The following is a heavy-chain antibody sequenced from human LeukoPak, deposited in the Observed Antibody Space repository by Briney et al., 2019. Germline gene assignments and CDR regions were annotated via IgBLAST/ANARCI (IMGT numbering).Heavy chain of an antibody. CDR1: GYTFTGYY. J-gene: IGHJ4*02. Sequence: GASVKVSCKASGYTFTGYYMHLVRQAPGRGLEWMGRINPNSGGTNYAQKFQGRVTMTRDTSISTAYMELSRLRSDDTAVYYCARGTIGWLRIDFWGQGTLGNVSS. CDR2: INPNSGGT. CDR3: ARGTIGWLRIDF. V-gene: IGHV1-2*06. D-gene: IGHD5-12*01.